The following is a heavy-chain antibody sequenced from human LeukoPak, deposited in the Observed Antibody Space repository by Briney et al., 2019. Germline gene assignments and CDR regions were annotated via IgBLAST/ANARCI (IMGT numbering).Heavy chain of an antibody. J-gene: IGHJ4*02. D-gene: IGHD3-22*01. CDR1: GYTFTDYY. Sequence: ASVKVSCKASGYTFTDYYMHWVRQAPGQGLEWMGWINPNSGGTNYAQKFQGRVTMTRDTSISTAYMELSRLRSDDTAVYYCARGMTYYYDSSFDYWGQGTLVTVSS. CDR2: INPNSGGT. V-gene: IGHV1-2*02. CDR3: ARGMTYYYDSSFDY.